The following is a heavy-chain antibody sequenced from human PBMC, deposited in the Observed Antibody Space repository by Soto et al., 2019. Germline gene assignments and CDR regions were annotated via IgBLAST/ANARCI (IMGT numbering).Heavy chain of an antibody. Sequence: LSLTCAASGFTFSSYSMNWVRQAPGKGLEWVSYISSSSSTKYYADSVKGRFNISRDNAKNSLYLQMNSLRDEDTAVYYCARATSSSWYLFDYWGQGTLVTVSS. J-gene: IGHJ4*02. CDR3: ARATSSSWYLFDY. D-gene: IGHD6-13*01. CDR2: ISSSSSTK. V-gene: IGHV3-48*02. CDR1: GFTFSSYS.